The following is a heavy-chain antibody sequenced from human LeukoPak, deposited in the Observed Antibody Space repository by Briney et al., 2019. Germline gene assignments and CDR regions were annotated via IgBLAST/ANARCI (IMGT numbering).Heavy chain of an antibody. J-gene: IGHJ4*02. Sequence: GGPLRLSCAASGFIFSNYRMHWVRQAPGKGLEWVADIWYDGSNKFYAGYVKGRFTISRDNSKNTLYLRMHSLRAEDTAVYYCARGLFVVVPAAIVSEFDYWGQGALVTVSS. V-gene: IGHV3-33*01. D-gene: IGHD2-2*01. CDR2: IWYDGSNK. CDR3: ARGLFVVVPAAIVSEFDY. CDR1: GFIFSNYR.